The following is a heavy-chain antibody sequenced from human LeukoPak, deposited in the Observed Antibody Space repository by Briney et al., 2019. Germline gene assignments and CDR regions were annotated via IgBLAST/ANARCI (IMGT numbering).Heavy chain of an antibody. J-gene: IGHJ4*02. D-gene: IGHD6-13*01. CDR3: ARWPIAAAGIGY. CDR1: GYTFTSYA. Sequence: ASVKVSCKASGYTFTSYAMHWVRQAPGQRLEWMGWINAGNGNTKYSQKFQGRVTITRDTSASTAYMELSSLRSEDTAVYYCARWPIAAAGIGYWGQGTLVTVSS. CDR2: INAGNGNT. V-gene: IGHV1-3*01.